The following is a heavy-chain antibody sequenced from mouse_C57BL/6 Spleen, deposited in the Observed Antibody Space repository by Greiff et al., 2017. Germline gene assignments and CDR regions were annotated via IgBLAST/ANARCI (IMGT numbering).Heavy chain of an antibody. D-gene: IGHD1-1*01. CDR1: GYTFTDYY. CDR2: INPNNGGT. CDR3: AALRGYFDV. Sequence: EVQLQQSGPELVKPGASVKISCKASGYTFTDYYMNWVKQSHGKSLEWIGDINPNNGGTSYNQKFTGKATLTVDKSSSTAYMELRSLTSEDSAVYYCAALRGYFDVWGTGTTVTVSS. J-gene: IGHJ1*03. V-gene: IGHV1-26*01.